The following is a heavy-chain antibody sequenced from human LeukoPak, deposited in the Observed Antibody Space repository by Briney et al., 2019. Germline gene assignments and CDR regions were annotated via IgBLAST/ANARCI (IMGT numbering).Heavy chain of an antibody. CDR3: AKKLWTTLRNLFDY. V-gene: IGHV3-53*01. J-gene: IGHJ4*02. Sequence: GGSLRLSCAASGFTVSSNYMSWVRQAPGKGLEWVPVIHSDGTTYYADSVKGRFSISRGNSKNTLYLQMNSLRAEDTAVYYCAKKLWTTLRNLFDYWGQGTLVTVSS. CDR2: IHSDGTT. CDR1: GFTVSSNY. D-gene: IGHD1-14*01.